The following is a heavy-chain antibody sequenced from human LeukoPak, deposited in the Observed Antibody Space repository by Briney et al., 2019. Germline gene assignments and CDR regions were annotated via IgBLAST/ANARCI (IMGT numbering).Heavy chain of an antibody. Sequence: GGSLRLSCAASGFPFSSYSMTWVRQAPGKGLEWVANIKPDGTTKFYVDSVKGRFTISRDNALNSLYLQMSSLRAEDTAIYYCARSIPYGTTWYGRSDYWGQGTLVTVSS. CDR1: GFPFSSYS. J-gene: IGHJ4*02. CDR2: IKPDGTTK. CDR3: ARSIPYGTTWYGRSDY. D-gene: IGHD6-13*01. V-gene: IGHV3-7*03.